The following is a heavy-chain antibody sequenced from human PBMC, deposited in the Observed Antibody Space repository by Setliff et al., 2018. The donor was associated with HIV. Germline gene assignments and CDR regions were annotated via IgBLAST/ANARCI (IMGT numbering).Heavy chain of an antibody. CDR1: GYTFTNYN. Sequence: VQVSCKASGYTFTNYNIHWVRQAPGQGLEWVGMVNPSGGSTAYAQKFQGRVTIIRDTSTSTVYMDLSSLRSEDTAVYYCARPGIAAADYYFDYWGQGALVTVSS. V-gene: IGHV1-46*01. CDR2: VNPSGGST. J-gene: IGHJ4*02. D-gene: IGHD6-13*01. CDR3: ARPGIAAADYYFDY.